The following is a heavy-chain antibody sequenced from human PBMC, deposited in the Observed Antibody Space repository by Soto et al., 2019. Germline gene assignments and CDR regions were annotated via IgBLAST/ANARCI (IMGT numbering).Heavy chain of an antibody. V-gene: IGHV1-18*01. Sequence: QVQLVQSGAEVKKPGASVKVSCKASGYTFTSYGISWVRQAHGQGLEWMGWISAYKGNTNYAQKLQGRVTMTTDTPTSTAYMELRSLRSDDTAVYYCARERITMVRGVMGDAFDIWGQGTMVTVSS. CDR3: ARERITMVRGVMGDAFDI. CDR2: ISAYKGNT. J-gene: IGHJ3*02. CDR1: GYTFTSYG. D-gene: IGHD3-10*01.